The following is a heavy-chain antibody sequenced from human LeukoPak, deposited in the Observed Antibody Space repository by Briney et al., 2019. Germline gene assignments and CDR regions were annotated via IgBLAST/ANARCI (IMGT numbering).Heavy chain of an antibody. CDR3: AKDRVMAYQDTADSFDI. CDR2: ISGDGRDT. Sequence: GGSLRLSCAASGFTFGDYAMHWVRQAPGKGLEWVSLISGDGRDTYYGDFVKGRFTISRDNRKNSLYLQMNNLRTEDTALCYCAKDRVMAYQDTADSFDICGQGTMVTVSS. J-gene: IGHJ3*02. CDR1: GFTFGDYA. D-gene: IGHD2-21*01. V-gene: IGHV3-43*02.